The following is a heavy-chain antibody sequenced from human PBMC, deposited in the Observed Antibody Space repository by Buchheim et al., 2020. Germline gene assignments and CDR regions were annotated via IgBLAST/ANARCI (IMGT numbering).Heavy chain of an antibody. CDR3: AKDRGYQLPDYYFDY. CDR2: ISYIGGSP. J-gene: IGHJ4*02. Sequence: EVQLLQTGGGLVQPGGSLRLSCAASGFTFNTYALSWVRQAPGRGLEWVSAISYIGGSPYYADSVRGRFTFSRANSKNTLYLQMNSLRVEDTAMYYCAKDRGYQLPDYYFDYWGQGTL. V-gene: IGHV3-23*01. D-gene: IGHD2-2*01. CDR1: GFTFNTYA.